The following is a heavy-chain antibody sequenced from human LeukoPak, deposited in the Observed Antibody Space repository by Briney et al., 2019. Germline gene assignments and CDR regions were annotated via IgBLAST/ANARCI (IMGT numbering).Heavy chain of an antibody. Sequence: PGGSLRLSCIGSTFTFSDYGMHWVRQAPGKGLEWVAFIRYNGTKTYYADSAKGRFTISRDNSKNALYLEMNSLRAEDTAFFYCAKDGVLLALGISWYMDVWGRGTTVTVSS. CDR2: IRYNGTKT. D-gene: IGHD2-15*01. CDR1: TFTFSDYG. CDR3: AKDGVLLALGISWYMDV. V-gene: IGHV3-30*02. J-gene: IGHJ6*03.